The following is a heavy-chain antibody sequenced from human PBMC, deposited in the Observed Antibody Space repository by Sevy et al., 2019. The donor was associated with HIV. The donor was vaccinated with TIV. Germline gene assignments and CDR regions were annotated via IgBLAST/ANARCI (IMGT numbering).Heavy chain of an antibody. CDR3: ARGAAAGTFDY. V-gene: IGHV3-74*01. J-gene: IGHJ4*02. CDR2: VNSDGSST. D-gene: IGHD6-13*01. Sequence: GGSLRLSCAASGFTFSSYWMHWVRQAPGKGLGWVSGVNSDGSSTSYADSVKGRFTISRDNAKNTLYLQMNSLRAEDTAVYYCARGAAAGTFDYWGQGTLVTVSS. CDR1: GFTFSSYW.